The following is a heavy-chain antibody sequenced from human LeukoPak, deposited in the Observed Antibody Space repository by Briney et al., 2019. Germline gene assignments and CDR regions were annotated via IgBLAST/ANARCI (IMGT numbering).Heavy chain of an antibody. D-gene: IGHD5-18*01. Sequence: PGGSLRLSCAASGFTFSSYAMSWVRQAPGRGLEWVSAISGSGGSTYYADSVKGRFTISRDNSKNTLYLQMNSLRAEDTAVYYCAKAYSYGTYYFDYWGQGTLVTVSS. V-gene: IGHV3-23*01. CDR3: AKAYSYGTYYFDY. J-gene: IGHJ4*02. CDR1: GFTFSSYA. CDR2: ISGSGGST.